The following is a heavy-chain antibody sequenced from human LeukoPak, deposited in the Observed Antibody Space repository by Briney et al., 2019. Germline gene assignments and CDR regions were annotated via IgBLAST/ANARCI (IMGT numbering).Heavy chain of an antibody. CDR2: INSDGATT. Sequence: GGSLRLSCAASGFNFSGYWMHWVRQVPGKGLVWISRINSDGATTNYADSVNGRFTISRDNAKNTLYLQMNSLRAEDTAVYYCAELGITMIGGVWGKGTTVTISS. V-gene: IGHV3-74*01. D-gene: IGHD3-10*02. CDR1: GFNFSGYW. CDR3: AELGITMIGGV. J-gene: IGHJ6*04.